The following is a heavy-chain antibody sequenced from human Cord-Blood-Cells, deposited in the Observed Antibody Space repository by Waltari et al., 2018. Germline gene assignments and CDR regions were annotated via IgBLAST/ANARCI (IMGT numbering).Heavy chain of an antibody. V-gene: IGHV1-24*01. J-gene: IGHJ4*02. CDR1: GYTLTELS. CDR3: ATQAEGSYYYGSGSYFNFDY. Sequence: QVQLVQSGAEVKKPGASVKVSCKVSGYTLTELSMHWLRQAPGKGLKWMGGFDPEDGETIYAQKFQGRVTMTEDTSTDTAYMELSSLRSEDTAVYYCATQAEGSYYYGSGSYFNFDYWGQGTLVTVSS. CDR2: FDPEDGET. D-gene: IGHD3-10*01.